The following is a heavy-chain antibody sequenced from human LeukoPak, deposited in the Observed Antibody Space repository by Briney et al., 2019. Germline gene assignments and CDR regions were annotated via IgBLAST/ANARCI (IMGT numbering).Heavy chain of an antibody. D-gene: IGHD4-11*01. V-gene: IGHV4-61*02. CDR1: GGSISIGSYY. Sequence: SQTLSLTCTVSGGSISIGSYYWSWIRQPAGKGLEWIGRTYTSGSTNYNPSLKSRVTISVDTSKNQFSLKLSSVTAADTAVYYCARDNSNYFDYWGQGALVTVSS. J-gene: IGHJ4*02. CDR3: ARDNSNYFDY. CDR2: TYTSGST.